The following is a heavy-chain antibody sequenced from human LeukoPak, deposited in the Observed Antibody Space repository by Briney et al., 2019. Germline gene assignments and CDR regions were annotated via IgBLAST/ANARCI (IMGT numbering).Heavy chain of an antibody. CDR1: GLTVSNHW. Sequence: GGSLRLSCVASGLTVSNHWMSWVRQAPGKGLEWVANIKQERGQEYYVDSVKGRFTISKDSAKNSLYLQMNSLRVEDAAMYYCASLDTAKQPLANHWGQGTLVTVSS. V-gene: IGHV3-7*03. J-gene: IGHJ5*02. D-gene: IGHD5-18*01. CDR3: ASLDTAKQPLANH. CDR2: IKQERGQE.